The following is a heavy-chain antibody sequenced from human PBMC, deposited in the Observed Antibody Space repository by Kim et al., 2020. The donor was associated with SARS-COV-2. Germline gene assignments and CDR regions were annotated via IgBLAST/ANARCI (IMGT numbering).Heavy chain of an antibody. J-gene: IGHJ6*02. CDR2: ISYDGSNK. CDR3: ARGGCSSTSCPRTYYGMDV. D-gene: IGHD2-2*01. Sequence: GGSLRLSCAASGFTFSSYAMHWVRQAPGKGLEWVAVISYDGSNKYYADSVKGRFTISRDNSKNTLYLQMNSLRAEDTAVYYCARGGCSSTSCPRTYYGMDVWGQGTTVTVSS. CDR1: GFTFSSYA. V-gene: IGHV3-30-3*01.